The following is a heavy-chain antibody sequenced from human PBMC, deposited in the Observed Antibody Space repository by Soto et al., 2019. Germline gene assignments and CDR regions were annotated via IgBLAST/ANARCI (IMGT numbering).Heavy chain of an antibody. J-gene: IGHJ5*02. CDR2: IYYSGST. CDR1: GGSISSRGYY. Sequence: QLQLQESGPGLVKPSETLSLTCTVSGGSISSRGYYWGWIRQPPGKGLEWIGTIYYSGSTYYNPSLKRRVTISVDTSTTQFSLKLSAVTAADTAVYYCATSNWFDPWGQGTLVTVSS. CDR3: ATSNWFDP. V-gene: IGHV4-39*01.